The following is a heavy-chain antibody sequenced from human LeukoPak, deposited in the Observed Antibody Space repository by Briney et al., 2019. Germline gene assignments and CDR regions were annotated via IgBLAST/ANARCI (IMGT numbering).Heavy chain of an antibody. J-gene: IGHJ5*02. CDR2: MSHSAGT. CDR1: GGSFSGYY. Sequence: SETLSLTCAVYGGSFSGYYWSWIRQPPGKGREWIGSMSHSAGTYQNPSLKSRVTISIDTSKNQFFLKVNSVTAADTAVYYCARSGADYIWGSYRFGSWFDPWGQGTLVTVSS. CDR3: ARSGADYIWGSYRFGSWFDP. V-gene: IGHV4-34*10. D-gene: IGHD3-16*02.